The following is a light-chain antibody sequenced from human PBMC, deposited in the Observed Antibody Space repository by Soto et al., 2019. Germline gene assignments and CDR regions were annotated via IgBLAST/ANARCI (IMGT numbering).Light chain of an antibody. V-gene: IGKV3-11*01. Sequence: EIVLTQSPATMSLSPGESATLSCRASQSGPRHFAWYQQRPGQAHRLLIYDIYYRDTGIPARFSGSGSGTDFPLTISSLEPEDSAVYYCHDRSHWPRSTFGQGTKLEIK. CDR3: HDRSHWPRST. CDR2: DIY. CDR1: QSGPRH. J-gene: IGKJ2*02.